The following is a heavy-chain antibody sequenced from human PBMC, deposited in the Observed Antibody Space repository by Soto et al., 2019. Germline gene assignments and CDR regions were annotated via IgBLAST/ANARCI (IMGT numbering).Heavy chain of an antibody. J-gene: IGHJ4*02. D-gene: IGHD3-22*01. CDR2: ISPIFGTA. V-gene: IGHV1-69*06. Sequence: SVKVSCKASGGTFSSHAISWVRQAPGQGLEWMGGISPIFGTANYAQKFQGRVTITAYKSTSTAYMELSSLRSEDTAVYYCARSPYYDSSGYYQIDYWGQGTLVTVSS. CDR3: ARSPYYDSSGYYQIDY. CDR1: GGTFSSHA.